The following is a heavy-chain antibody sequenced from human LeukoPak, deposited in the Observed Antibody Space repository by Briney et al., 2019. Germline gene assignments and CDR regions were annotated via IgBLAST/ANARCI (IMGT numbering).Heavy chain of an antibody. CDR1: GGSFSSSSYY. CDR3: ARHSGQLWFGEPRWFDP. D-gene: IGHD3-10*01. J-gene: IGHJ5*02. Sequence: SETLSLTCTVSGGSFSSSSYYWGWIRRPPGTGLEWIGSIYYGGNTYYSPSLKSRITISIDTSKNQFSLNLTSVTAADTAVYYCARHSGQLWFGEPRWFDPWGQGTLVTVSS. CDR2: IYYGGNT. V-gene: IGHV4-39*01.